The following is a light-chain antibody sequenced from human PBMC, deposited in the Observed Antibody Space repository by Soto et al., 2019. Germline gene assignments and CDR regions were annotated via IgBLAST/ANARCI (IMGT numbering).Light chain of an antibody. CDR3: QQRSNWPPIT. J-gene: IGKJ5*01. CDR2: GAS. Sequence: EIVMTQSPATLSVSPGERATLSCRASQSVSSNLAWYQQKPGQAPRLLIYGASSRATGIPDRFSGSVSGTDFTLTISSLEPEDFAVYYCQQRSNWPPITFGQGTRLEIK. CDR1: QSVSSN. V-gene: IGKV3-11*01.